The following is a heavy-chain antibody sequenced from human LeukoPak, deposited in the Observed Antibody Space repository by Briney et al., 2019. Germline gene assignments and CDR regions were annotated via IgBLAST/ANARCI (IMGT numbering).Heavy chain of an antibody. CDR3: TRIDPLGFFDQ. D-gene: IGHD6-25*01. J-gene: IGHJ4*02. CDR2: IFYSGNS. V-gene: IGHV4-59*11. Sequence: PSETLSLTCSVSGAFTSRHYWSWVRQPLGQGLEWIGNIFYSGNSKYNPSLTSRISMSVDTSKTQFSLELTSVTAADTAVYYCTRIDPLGFFDQWGPGTLVTVSS. CDR1: GAFTSRHY.